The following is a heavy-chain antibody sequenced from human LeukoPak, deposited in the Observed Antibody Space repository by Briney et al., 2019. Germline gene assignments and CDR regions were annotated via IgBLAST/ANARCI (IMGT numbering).Heavy chain of an antibody. V-gene: IGHV3-23*01. CDR3: AKQQSGSYSEGFDY. CDR1: GFSFSSFA. CDR2: ITYSDVRT. D-gene: IGHD1-26*01. Sequence: GGSLRVSCAASGFSFSSFAMSWVRQAPGKGLEWVSGITYSDVRTYYADSVKGRFTISRDNSKNTLYLQMNSLRADDTAIYYCAKQQSGSYSEGFDYWGQGTLVTVSS. J-gene: IGHJ4*02.